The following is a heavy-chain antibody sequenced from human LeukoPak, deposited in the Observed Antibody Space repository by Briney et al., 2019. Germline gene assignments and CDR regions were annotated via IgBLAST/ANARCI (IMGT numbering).Heavy chain of an antibody. D-gene: IGHD3-16*01. CDR2: MNPHSGDT. CDR3: ARSHDYLNAFDI. J-gene: IGHJ3*02. Sequence: ASVKVSCKASGYSFKSYDFSWIRQAPGQGPEWLGWMNPHSGDTGFAVKFQGRVTVTRDTSTDTAYLELSSLKSEDTAVYYCARSHDYLNAFDIWGQGTMVIVSS. CDR1: GYSFKSYD. V-gene: IGHV1-8*01.